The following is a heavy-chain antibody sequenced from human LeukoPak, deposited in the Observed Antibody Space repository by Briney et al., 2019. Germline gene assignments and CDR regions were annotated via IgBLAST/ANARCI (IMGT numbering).Heavy chain of an antibody. CDR1: GFTFNIYS. V-gene: IGHV3-21*01. D-gene: IGHD2-15*01. CDR3: ARAENSGSGGLDP. CDR2: ITSSSHYI. J-gene: IGHJ5*02. Sequence: PGGSLRLSCAAFGFTFNIYSMNWVRQAPGKGLEWVSRITSSSHYIYYADSVKGRFTISRDNAKNSLYLDMSSLRADDTAVYYCARAENSGSGGLDPWGQGTLVTVSS.